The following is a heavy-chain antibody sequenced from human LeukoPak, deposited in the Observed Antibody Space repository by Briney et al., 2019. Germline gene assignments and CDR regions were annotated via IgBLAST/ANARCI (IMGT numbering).Heavy chain of an antibody. CDR3: ARGQDAVTTGYYYYGMDV. J-gene: IGHJ6*02. D-gene: IGHD4-17*01. V-gene: IGHV4-34*01. CDR1: GGSFSGYY. CDR2: INHSGST. Sequence: PSETLSLTCAVYGGSFSGYYWSWIRQPLGKGLEWIGEINHSGSTNYNPSLKSRVTISVDTSKNQFSLKLSSVTAADTAVYYCARGQDAVTTGYYYYGMDVWGQGTTVTVSS.